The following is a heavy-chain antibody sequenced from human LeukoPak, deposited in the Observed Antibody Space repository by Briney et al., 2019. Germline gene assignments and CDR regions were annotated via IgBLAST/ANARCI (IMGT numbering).Heavy chain of an antibody. V-gene: IGHV3-48*03. J-gene: IGHJ4*02. D-gene: IGHD1-26*01. CDR1: GFTFSSYE. CDR3: ARSRGVGPGAYFDY. CDR2: ISNTGTHT. Sequence: GGSLRLSCAASGFTFSSYEMNWVRQAPGKGLEWVSYISNTGTHTMYADSVRGRFTISRDNAKNSLYLEMNSLRADDTAVYYCARSRGVGPGAYFDYWGQGTVVTVSS.